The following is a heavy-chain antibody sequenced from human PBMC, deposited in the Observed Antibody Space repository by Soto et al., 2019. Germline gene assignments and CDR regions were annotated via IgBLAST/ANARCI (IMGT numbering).Heavy chain of an antibody. Sequence: GASVKVSCKASGYTFTSYAMHWVRQAPGQRLEWMGWINAGNGNTKYSQKFQGRVTITRDTSASTAYMELSSLRSEDTAVYYCARVPGTTLTLYGMDVWGQGTTVTVSS. CDR1: GYTFTSYA. CDR2: INAGNGNT. V-gene: IGHV1-3*01. CDR3: ARVPGTTLTLYGMDV. J-gene: IGHJ6*02. D-gene: IGHD1-1*01.